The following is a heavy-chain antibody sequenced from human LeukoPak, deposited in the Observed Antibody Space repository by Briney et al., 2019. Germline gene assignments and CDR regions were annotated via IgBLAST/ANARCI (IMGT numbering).Heavy chain of an antibody. D-gene: IGHD2-21*02. CDR2: ISTRSSYI. CDR3: AREGDNADFDY. J-gene: IGHJ4*01. V-gene: IGHV3-21*01. Sequence: GGSLRLSCAASGFIFSSYSMNWVRQAPGKGLEWVSTISTRSSYIYYADSLKGRFTISRDNAKNSLYLQMDSLTAEDTAIYYCAREGDNADFDYWGHGTLVTVSS. CDR1: GFIFSSYS.